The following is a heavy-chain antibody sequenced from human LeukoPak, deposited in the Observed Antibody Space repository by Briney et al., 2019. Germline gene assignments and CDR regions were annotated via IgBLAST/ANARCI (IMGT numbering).Heavy chain of an antibody. CDR3: ARNNSGRSDY. CDR1: GFTFGIYG. D-gene: IGHD1-26*01. J-gene: IGHJ4*01. V-gene: IGHV3-33*01. CDR2: IWYDGSKK. Sequence: PGRSPRLACAASGFTFGIYGMHSVRQAPGKGLGWGAVIWYDGSKKHYADAVTGRFNVSTDNSKNTLYLQMNSLRAEDTAVYDCARNNSGRSDYWGQRTLVTVSS.